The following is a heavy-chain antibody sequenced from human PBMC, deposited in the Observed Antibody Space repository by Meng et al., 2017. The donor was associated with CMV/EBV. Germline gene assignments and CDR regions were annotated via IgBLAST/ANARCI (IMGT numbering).Heavy chain of an antibody. CDR1: GFTFSSYA. CDR2: IYSGGSST. J-gene: IGHJ4*02. V-gene: IGHV3-23*03. D-gene: IGHD2-2*01. CDR3: ARPTDTYIVVVPGDY. Sequence: GESLKISCAASGFTFSSYAMSWVRQAPGKGLEWVSVIYSGGSSTYYADSVKGRFTISRDNSKNTLYLQMNSLRAEDTAVYYCARPTDTYIVVVPGDYWGQGTLVTVSS.